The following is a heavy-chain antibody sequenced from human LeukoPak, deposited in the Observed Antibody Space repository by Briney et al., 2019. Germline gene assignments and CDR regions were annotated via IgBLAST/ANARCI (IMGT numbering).Heavy chain of an antibody. V-gene: IGHV3-49*03. D-gene: IGHD3-3*01. CDR1: GFTFGDYV. J-gene: IGHJ4*02. CDR3: TRPPLAQTCTIFGVGPHFDY. Sequence: GGSLRLSCTASGFTFGDYVMSWFRQAPGKGLEWVGLIKMKAHGGTTEYAASVKGRSTILRDDSKSIAYLQMNSLKSEDTAVYYYTRPPLAQTCTIFGVGPHFDYWGQGTLVTVSS. CDR2: IKMKAHGGTT.